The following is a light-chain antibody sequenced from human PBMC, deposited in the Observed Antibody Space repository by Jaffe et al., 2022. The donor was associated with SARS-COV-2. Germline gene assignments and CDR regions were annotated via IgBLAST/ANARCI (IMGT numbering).Light chain of an antibody. Sequence: QSALTQPPSASGSPGQSVTISCTGASSDVGSYKYVSWYQQHPGKAPKLMIYEVTKRPSGVPDRFSGSKSGNTASLTVSGLQAEDEADYYCSSYVGSDKINWVFGGGTKLTVL. V-gene: IGLV2-8*01. CDR1: SSDVGSYKY. CDR2: EVT. CDR3: SSYVGSDKINWV. J-gene: IGLJ3*02.